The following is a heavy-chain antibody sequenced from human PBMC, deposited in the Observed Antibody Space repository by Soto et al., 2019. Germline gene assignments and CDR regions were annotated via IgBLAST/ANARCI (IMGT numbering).Heavy chain of an antibody. CDR3: AREIHPPQWELLGGLDY. D-gene: IGHD1-26*01. J-gene: IGHJ4*02. CDR1: GGSVSSGSYY. V-gene: IGHV4-61*01. Sequence: NPSETLSLTCTVSGGSVSSGSYYWSWIRQPPGKGLEWIGYIYYSGSTNYNPSLKSRVTISVDTSKNQFSLKLSSVTAADTAVYYCAREIHPPQWELLGGLDYWGQGTLVTVSS. CDR2: IYYSGST.